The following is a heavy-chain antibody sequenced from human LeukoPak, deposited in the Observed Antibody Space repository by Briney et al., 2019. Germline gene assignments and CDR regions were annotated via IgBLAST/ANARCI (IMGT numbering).Heavy chain of an antibody. D-gene: IGHD2-2*02. Sequence: PSETLSLTCAVYGGSSSGYYWSWIRQPPGKGLEWIGEINHSGSTNYNPSLKSRVTISVDTSKNQFSLKLSSVTAADTAVYYCARRIRIVVVPAAIRGGPMDVWGKGTTVTVSS. V-gene: IGHV4-34*01. CDR1: GGSSSGYY. J-gene: IGHJ6*03. CDR2: INHSGST. CDR3: ARRIRIVVVPAAIRGGPMDV.